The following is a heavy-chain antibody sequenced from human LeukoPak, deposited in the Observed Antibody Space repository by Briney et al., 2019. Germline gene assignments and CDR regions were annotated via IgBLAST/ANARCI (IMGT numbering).Heavy chain of an antibody. J-gene: IGHJ5*02. CDR1: GFTFDDYT. CDR2: ISRDGGST. CDR3: AVTMVRGEFWFVP. D-gene: IGHD3-10*01. Sequence: SGGSLRLSCAVSGFTFDDYTMHWVRHAPGKGLEWVSLISRDGGSTYCAESVKGGFTIYRETSKNSLYLQMNSRRTGDTALYCCAVTMVRGEFWFVPWGQRTLVTVSS. V-gene: IGHV3-43*01.